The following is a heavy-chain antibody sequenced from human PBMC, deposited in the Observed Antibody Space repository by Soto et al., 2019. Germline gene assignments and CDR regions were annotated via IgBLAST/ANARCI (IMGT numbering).Heavy chain of an antibody. V-gene: IGHV4-59*12. Sequence: SETLSLTCTVSGGSISSYYWSWIRQPPGKGLEWIGYIYYSGSTNYNPSLKSRVTISVDTSKNQFSLKLSSVTAADTAVYYCASPPPQGPYWLPNPLYFDYWGQGTLVTVSS. CDR3: ASPPPQGPYWLPNPLYFDY. CDR2: IYYSGST. D-gene: IGHD3-9*01. CDR1: GGSISSYY. J-gene: IGHJ4*02.